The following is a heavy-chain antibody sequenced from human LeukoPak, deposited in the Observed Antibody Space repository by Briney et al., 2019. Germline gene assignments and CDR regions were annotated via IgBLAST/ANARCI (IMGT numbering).Heavy chain of an antibody. Sequence: PSGTLSLTCAVYGGSFSGYYWSWVRQPPGKGLEWIGEINHSGSTNYNPSLTSRVTISVDKSKNQFSLTLSSVTATDTAVYYCARSFAAGRNPLHWGQGTLVTLSS. CDR3: ARSFAAGRNPLH. D-gene: IGHD3-16*01. J-gene: IGHJ4*02. CDR2: INHSGST. V-gene: IGHV4-34*01. CDR1: GGSFSGYY.